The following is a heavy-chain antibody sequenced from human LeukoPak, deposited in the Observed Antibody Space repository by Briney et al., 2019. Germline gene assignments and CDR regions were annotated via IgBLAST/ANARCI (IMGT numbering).Heavy chain of an antibody. CDR3: ARVGRSRGSLPNSYDYMDV. Sequence: GASVKVSCKASRDTFDSYSISWLRQAPGQGLEWMGGTIPMFGSANYAQKFQGRVTITTDQTTTTAYMELSSLSSEDTAVYYCARVGRSRGSLPNSYDYMDVWGKGTTVTVSS. V-gene: IGHV1-69*05. CDR2: TIPMFGSA. J-gene: IGHJ6*03. CDR1: RDTFDSYS. D-gene: IGHD2-15*01.